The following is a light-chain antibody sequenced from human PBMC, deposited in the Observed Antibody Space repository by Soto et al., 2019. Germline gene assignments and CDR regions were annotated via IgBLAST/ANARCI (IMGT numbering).Light chain of an antibody. J-gene: IGKJ1*01. CDR2: GAS. CDR3: QQYSSHST. CDR1: QGISNY. Sequence: DIQMTQSPSSLSASVGDRFTITFRASQGISNYLAWYQQRPGRVPKLLIYGASNLQSEVPSRFSGSGSGTDFTLTITSLQPDDFATYYCQQYSSHSTFGQGTKVDIK. V-gene: IGKV1-27*01.